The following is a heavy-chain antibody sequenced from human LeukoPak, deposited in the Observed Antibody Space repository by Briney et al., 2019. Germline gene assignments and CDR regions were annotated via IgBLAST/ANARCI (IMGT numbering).Heavy chain of an antibody. CDR1: GGSISSYY. CDR3: ARAGRVGSGIPYYYGMDV. D-gene: IGHD3-10*01. V-gene: IGHV4-59*01. CDR2: IYYSGST. J-gene: IGHJ6*02. Sequence: SETLSLTCTVSGGSISSYYWSWIRQPPGKGLEWIGYIYYSGSTNYNPSLKSRVTISVDTSKNQFSLKLSSVTAADTAVYYCARAGRVGSGIPYYYGMDVWGQGTTVTVSS.